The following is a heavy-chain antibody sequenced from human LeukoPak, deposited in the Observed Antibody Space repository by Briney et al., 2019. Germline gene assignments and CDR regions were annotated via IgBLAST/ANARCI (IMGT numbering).Heavy chain of an antibody. CDR1: GGSISSSSYY. CDR2: IYYSGST. D-gene: IGHD3-10*01. V-gene: IGHV4-39*07. J-gene: IGHJ4*02. CDR3: ARGRGRGDYFDY. Sequence: SETLSLTCTVSGGSISSSSYYWGWIRQPPGKGLEWIGSIYYSGSTYYNPSLKSRVTISVDRSKNQFSLKLSSVTAADTAVYYCARGRGRGDYFDYWGQGTLVTVSS.